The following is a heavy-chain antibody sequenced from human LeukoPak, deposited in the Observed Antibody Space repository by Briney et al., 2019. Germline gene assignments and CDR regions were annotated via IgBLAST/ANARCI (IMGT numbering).Heavy chain of an antibody. CDR3: AKFLRMDYYYYMDV. CDR1: GFPFSSYA. J-gene: IGHJ6*03. V-gene: IGHV3-23*01. CDR2: ISGSGGST. D-gene: IGHD4-17*01. Sequence: GGPLRLSCAASGFPFSSYAMSGVRQAPGKGLEWVSAISGSGGSTYYADSVKGRFTISRDNSKNTLYLQMNSLRAEDTAVYYCAKFLRMDYYYYMDVWGKGTTVTVSS.